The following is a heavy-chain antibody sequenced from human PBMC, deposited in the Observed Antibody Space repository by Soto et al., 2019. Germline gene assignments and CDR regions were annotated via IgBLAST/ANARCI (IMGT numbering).Heavy chain of an antibody. D-gene: IGHD1-7*01. J-gene: IGHJ4*02. CDR3: AKSSLVLRFSYYFDY. CDR1: GFTFSSYA. CDR2: ISGSGGST. Sequence: GGSLRLSCAASGFTFSSYAMSWVRQASGKGLEWVSAISGSGGSTYYADSVKGRFTISRDNSKNTLYLQMNSLRAEDTAVYYCAKSSLVLRFSYYFDYWGQGTLVTVSS. V-gene: IGHV3-23*01.